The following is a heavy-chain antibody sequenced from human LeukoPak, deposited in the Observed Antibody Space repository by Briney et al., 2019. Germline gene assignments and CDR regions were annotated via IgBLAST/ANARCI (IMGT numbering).Heavy chain of an antibody. CDR3: ARAPTVSVGYCSSVSCQADY. Sequence: SETLSLTCTVSGGSISSYYWSWIRQPPGKGLEWIGYIYYSGSTNYNPSLKSRVTISVDTSKNQFSLKLSSVTAADTAVYYCARAPTVSVGYCSSVSCQADYWGQGTLVTVSS. D-gene: IGHD2-2*01. V-gene: IGHV4-59*01. CDR2: IYYSGST. CDR1: GGSISSYY. J-gene: IGHJ4*02.